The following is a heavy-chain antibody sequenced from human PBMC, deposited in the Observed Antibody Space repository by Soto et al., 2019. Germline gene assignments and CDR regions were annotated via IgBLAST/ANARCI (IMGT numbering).Heavy chain of an antibody. D-gene: IGHD3-10*01. J-gene: IGHJ4*02. Sequence: EVQLVESGGGLVQPGGSLRLSCAASGFTFSSYSMNWVRQAPGKGLEWVSYISSSSSTIYYADSVKGRFTISRDNAKNSLYLQMNSLSAEDTAVYCCARDPPAGSGYWGQGTLVTVSS. V-gene: IGHV3-48*01. CDR2: ISSSSSTI. CDR3: ARDPPAGSGY. CDR1: GFTFSSYS.